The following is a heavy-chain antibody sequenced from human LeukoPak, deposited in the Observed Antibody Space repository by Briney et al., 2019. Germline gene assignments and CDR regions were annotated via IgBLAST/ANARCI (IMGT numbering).Heavy chain of an antibody. CDR1: GLTFNSYG. CDR2: IWYDGSNK. CDR3: ATAGTGESSSWISIFDY. Sequence: PGGSLRLSCAASGLTFNSYGMHWVRQAPGKGLEWVAVIWYDGSNKYYADSVKGRFTVSRDDSKNTLYLQMNSLRAEDTAVYYCATAGTGESSSWISIFDYWGQGTLVTVSS. D-gene: IGHD6-13*01. J-gene: IGHJ4*02. V-gene: IGHV3-33*01.